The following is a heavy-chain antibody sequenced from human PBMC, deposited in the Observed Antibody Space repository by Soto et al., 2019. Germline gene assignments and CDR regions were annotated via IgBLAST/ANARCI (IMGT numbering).Heavy chain of an antibody. CDR2: IYYSKST. V-gene: IGHV4-31*02. Sequence: SDTLSXTXTVSGGSISSGGYYWSWIRQHPGKGLEWIGYIYYSKSTYYNPSLKSRVTISLDTSKNQFSLKLTSVTAADTAVYYCARSVFPWGQGTLVTVSS. J-gene: IGHJ5*02. CDR1: GGSISSGGYY. CDR3: ARSVFP.